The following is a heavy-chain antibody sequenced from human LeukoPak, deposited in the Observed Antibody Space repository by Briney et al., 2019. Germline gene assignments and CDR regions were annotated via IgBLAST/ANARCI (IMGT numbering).Heavy chain of an antibody. V-gene: IGHV4-59*08. J-gene: IGHJ5*02. CDR2: IYYSGST. Sequence: PSETLSLTCTVSGGSITSHYWNWLRQPPGKGLEWIGNIYYSGSTNYNPSLKSRVTISVDTSKNQSSLKLSSVTAADTAVYYCARHRPEYYDILTGRFDPWGQGTLVTVSS. CDR1: GGSITSHY. D-gene: IGHD3-9*01. CDR3: ARHRPEYYDILTGRFDP.